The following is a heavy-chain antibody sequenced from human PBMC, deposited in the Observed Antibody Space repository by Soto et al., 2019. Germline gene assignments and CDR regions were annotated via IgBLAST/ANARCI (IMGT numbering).Heavy chain of an antibody. V-gene: IGHV4-39*01. Sequence: QLQLQESGPGLVKPSETLSLTCTVSGGSISSSSYYWGWLRQPPGKGLEWIGSIYYSGSTYYNPSLKSRVTISVDTSKNQFSLKLSSVTAADTAVYYCARQVAATRDWFDPWGQGTLVTVSS. J-gene: IGHJ5*02. CDR2: IYYSGST. D-gene: IGHD2-15*01. CDR1: GGSISSSSYY. CDR3: ARQVAATRDWFDP.